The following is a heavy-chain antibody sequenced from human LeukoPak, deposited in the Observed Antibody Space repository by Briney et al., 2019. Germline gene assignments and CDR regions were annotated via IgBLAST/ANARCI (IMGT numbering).Heavy chain of an antibody. CDR1: GGTFSSYA. D-gene: IGHD2-2*02. J-gene: IGHJ1*01. Sequence: ASVKVSCKASGGTFSSYAISWVRQAPGQGLEWMGGIIPIFGTANYAQKFQGRVTITTDESTSTAYMELSSLRSEDTAVYYCARGIVVVPAAIEEYFQHWGQGTLVTVSS. CDR3: ARGIVVVPAAIEEYFQH. CDR2: IIPIFGTA. V-gene: IGHV1-69*05.